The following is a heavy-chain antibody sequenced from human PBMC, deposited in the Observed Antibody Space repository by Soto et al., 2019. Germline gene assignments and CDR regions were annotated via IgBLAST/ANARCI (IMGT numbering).Heavy chain of an antibody. CDR2: IYSGGST. V-gene: IGHV3-66*01. J-gene: IGHJ1*01. CDR3: ARDRIAVAGNPEYFQH. D-gene: IGHD6-19*01. Sequence: EVQLVESGGGLVQPGGSLRLSCAASGFTVSSNYMSWVRQAPGKGLEWVSVIYSGGSTYYADSVKGRFTISRDNSKNTLYLQMNSLTAEDTAVYYCARDRIAVAGNPEYFQHWGQDTLVTVSS. CDR1: GFTVSSNY.